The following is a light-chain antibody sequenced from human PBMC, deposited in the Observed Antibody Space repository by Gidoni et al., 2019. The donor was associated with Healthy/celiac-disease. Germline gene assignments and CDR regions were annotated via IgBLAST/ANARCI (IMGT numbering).Light chain of an antibody. CDR3: QQYGSSLMYS. Sequence: IVFPQSPGTLSWSPGERATLSCVASQSVSSSYLAWYQQKPGQAPRLLIYGASSRATGIPDRFSGSGSGTDFTLTISRLEPEDFAVYYCQQYGSSLMYSFGQGTKLEIK. CDR2: GAS. CDR1: QSVSSSY. V-gene: IGKV3-20*01. J-gene: IGKJ2*03.